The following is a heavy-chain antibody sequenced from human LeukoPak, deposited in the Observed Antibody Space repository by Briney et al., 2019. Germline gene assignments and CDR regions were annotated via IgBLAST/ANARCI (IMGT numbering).Heavy chain of an antibody. J-gene: IGHJ4*02. CDR2: VLTSGTS. CDR1: GGSISGDY. V-gene: IGHV4-4*07. CDR3: AKYNNYDYHFDH. D-gene: IGHD4-11*01. Sequence: PSETLSLTCTVSGGSISGDYWSWIRQPAGKGLEWIGRVLTSGTSIYNPSLKSRVIISVDTSKNQFSLRLSSVTAADTAVYFCAKYNNYDYHFDHWGQGTLVTVSS.